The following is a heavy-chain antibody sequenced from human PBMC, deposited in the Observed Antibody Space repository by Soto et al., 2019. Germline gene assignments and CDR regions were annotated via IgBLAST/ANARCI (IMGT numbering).Heavy chain of an antibody. CDR1: GYTFTSYG. J-gene: IGHJ6*02. V-gene: IGHV1-18*01. CDR2: ISAYDGNT. D-gene: IGHD3-3*01. CDR3: ARGGYYDFICSRNYYYYRMNF. Sequence: ASVKVSCKASGYTFTSYGIDWVRQAPGQGLEWLGWISAYDGNTKYAQILQGRVSLTTDTSTNTAYMELRSLRSDDTAMYFCARGGYYDFICSRNYYYYRMNFWGQGSKVPGSS.